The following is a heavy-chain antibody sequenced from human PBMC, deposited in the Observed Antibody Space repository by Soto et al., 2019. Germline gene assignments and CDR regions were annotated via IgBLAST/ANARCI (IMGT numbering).Heavy chain of an antibody. CDR1: GDSISSSSYY. Sequence: SSETLSLTCSVSGDSISSSSYYWGWIRQPPGAGLEWIGNIHYSRKTYYNPSLKSRVTISVDTSKNQFSLKLSSVTAADTALYYCARHGFYYASGNGFDSWGQGTLVTVSS. CDR2: IHYSRKT. V-gene: IGHV4-39*01. D-gene: IGHD3-10*01. J-gene: IGHJ5*01. CDR3: ARHGFYYASGNGFDS.